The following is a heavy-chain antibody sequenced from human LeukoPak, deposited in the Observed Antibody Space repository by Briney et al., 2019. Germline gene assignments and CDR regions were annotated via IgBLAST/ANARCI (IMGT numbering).Heavy chain of an antibody. CDR1: GGSFSGYY. CDR3: ATRTHYYGSGSYNALDY. V-gene: IGHV4-34*01. Sequence: PSETLSLTCAVYGGSFSGYYWSWIRQPPGKGLEWIGEINHSGSTNYNPSLKSRVTISVDTSKNQFSLKLSSVTAADTAVYYCATRTHYYGSGSYNALDYWGQGTLVTVSS. D-gene: IGHD3-10*01. CDR2: INHSGST. J-gene: IGHJ4*02.